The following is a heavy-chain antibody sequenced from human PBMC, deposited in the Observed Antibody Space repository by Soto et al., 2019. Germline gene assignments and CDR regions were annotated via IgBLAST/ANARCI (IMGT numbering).Heavy chain of an antibody. CDR2: IYYSGST. CDR1: GGSISSGGYY. D-gene: IGHD3-22*01. Sequence: QVQLQESGPGLVKPSQTLSLTCTVSGGSISSGGYYWSWIRQHPGKGLEWIGYIYYSGSTYYNPSLKSRVTISVDTSKNQFSLKLSSVTAADTAVYYCARVVDSSGYYWGNWFDPWGQGTLVSVSS. V-gene: IGHV4-31*03. CDR3: ARVVDSSGYYWGNWFDP. J-gene: IGHJ5*02.